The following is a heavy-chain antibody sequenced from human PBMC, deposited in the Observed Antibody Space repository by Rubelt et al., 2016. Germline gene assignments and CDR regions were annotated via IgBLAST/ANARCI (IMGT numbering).Heavy chain of an antibody. D-gene: IGHD6-19*01. CDR1: GLSFSSYW. J-gene: IGHJ4*02. CDR3: ASLRLKWLLPEGPSGRTYYFDY. V-gene: IGHV3-7*05. CDR2: IKQDGSEK. Sequence: EVQLVESGGGLVQPGGSLRLSCVASGLSFSSYWISWVRQAPGKGLEWVASIKQDGSEKYYVDSVKGRFTISGANAKNSLYLQMNSLRAEETAGYYCASLRLKWLLPEGPSGRTYYFDYWGQGTLVTVSS.